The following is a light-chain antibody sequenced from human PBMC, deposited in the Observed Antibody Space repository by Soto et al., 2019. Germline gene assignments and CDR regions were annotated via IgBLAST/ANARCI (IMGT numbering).Light chain of an antibody. CDR3: QQSSITPYT. CDR1: QSISTN. Sequence: DIQMTQSPSSLSASVGDSVTLTCRASQSISTNFNWYQQKPGKAPKLLIYGTSTLQSGVPSRFSGGGSGTDFTLSISSLQPEDSATYFCQQSSITPYTFGQGTRLEIK. V-gene: IGKV1-39*01. J-gene: IGKJ2*01. CDR2: GTS.